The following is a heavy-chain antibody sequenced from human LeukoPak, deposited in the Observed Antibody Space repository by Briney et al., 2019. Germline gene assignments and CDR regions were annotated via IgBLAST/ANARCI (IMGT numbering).Heavy chain of an antibody. V-gene: IGHV3-30-3*01. CDR2: ILYDGINK. CDR1: GFTFSTYA. D-gene: IGHD3-10*01. CDR3: ARAGSDSPPY. J-gene: IGHJ4*02. Sequence: GGSLRLSCATSGFTFSTYAMTWVRQAPGKGLEWVAVILYDGINKYYADSVKGRFTISRDNSKNTLYLQMNSLRAEDTAVYYCARAGSDSPPYWGQGTLVTVSS.